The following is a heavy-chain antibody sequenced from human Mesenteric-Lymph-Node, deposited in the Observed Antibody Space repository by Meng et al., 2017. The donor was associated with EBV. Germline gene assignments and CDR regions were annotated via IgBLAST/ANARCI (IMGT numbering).Heavy chain of an antibody. J-gene: IGHJ4*02. D-gene: IGHD5-12*01. CDR2: IYYSWRT. Sequence: QVQLQGSGPGLAKPSLPLSLTCAGAGWTISSGGYYWSWIRQPPGKGLEWIGYIYYSWRTYYNPSLKIRVTISVDTSKNQFSLKLSSVTAADTAVYYCARGLEVATMSYWGQGTLVTVSS. V-gene: IGHV4-30-4*01. CDR1: GWTISSGGYY. CDR3: ARGLEVATMSY.